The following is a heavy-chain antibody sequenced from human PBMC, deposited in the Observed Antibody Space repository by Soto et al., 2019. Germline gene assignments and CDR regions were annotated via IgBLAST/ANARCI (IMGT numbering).Heavy chain of an antibody. D-gene: IGHD2-2*01. Sequence: EVQLVESGGGLVQPGGSLRLSCAASGFTFSSYEMNWVRQAPGKGLEWVSYISSSGSTIYYADSVKGRFTISSDNAKNSLYLQMNRLRAEDTAVYYCARDRIPAAGFAVGYGMDVLGQGTTGTVSS. CDR1: GFTFSSYE. CDR3: ARDRIPAAGFAVGYGMDV. J-gene: IGHJ6*02. V-gene: IGHV3-48*03. CDR2: ISSSGSTI.